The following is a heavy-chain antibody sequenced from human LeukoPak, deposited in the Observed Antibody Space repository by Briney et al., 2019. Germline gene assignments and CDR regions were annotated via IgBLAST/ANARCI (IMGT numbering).Heavy chain of an antibody. J-gene: IGHJ6*03. V-gene: IGHV3-48*01. CDR3: ARAAVVPAAFFDRYYYYYMDV. CDR2: ISSSSSTI. CDR1: GFTFSSYS. Sequence: GGSLRLSCAASGFTFSSYSMNWVRQAPGKGLEWVSYISSSSSTIYYADSVKGRFTISRDNSKNTLYLQMNSLRAEDTAVYYCARAAVVPAAFFDRYYYYYMDVWGKGTTVTVSS. D-gene: IGHD2-2*01.